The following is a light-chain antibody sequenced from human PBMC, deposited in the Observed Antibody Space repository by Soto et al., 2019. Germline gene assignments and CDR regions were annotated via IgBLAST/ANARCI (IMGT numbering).Light chain of an antibody. J-gene: IGLJ1*01. V-gene: IGLV1-47*01. CDR2: RNN. CDR1: SSNIGSNY. Sequence: QSVLTQPPSASGTPGQRVTISCSGSSSNIGSNYVYWYQQLPGTAPKLLIYRNNERPSGVPDRFSGSKSGTSASLAISGLRSDDEADYYCAAWDDSLSGGVFGTGTKVTVL. CDR3: AAWDDSLSGGV.